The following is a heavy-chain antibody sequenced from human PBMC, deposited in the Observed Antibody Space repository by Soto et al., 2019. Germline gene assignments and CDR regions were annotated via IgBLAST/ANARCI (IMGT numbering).Heavy chain of an antibody. Sequence: ASVKVSCKASGYTFTSYDINWVRQATGQRLEWMGWMNPNSGNTGYAQKFQGRVTMTRNTSICTAYMELSSLRSEDTAVYYCARVTCSSTSCYARRGRRVGWFDPWGQGTLVTVSS. J-gene: IGHJ5*02. V-gene: IGHV1-8*01. CDR2: MNPNSGNT. CDR3: ARVTCSSTSCYARRGRRVGWFDP. D-gene: IGHD2-2*01. CDR1: GYTFTSYD.